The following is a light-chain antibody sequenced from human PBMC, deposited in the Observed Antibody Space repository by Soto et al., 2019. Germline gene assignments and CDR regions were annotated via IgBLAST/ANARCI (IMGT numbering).Light chain of an antibody. CDR1: SSDVGGYNY. Sequence: QSVLTQPASVSGSPGQSITISCTGTSSDVGGYNYVSWYQQHPGKAPKLMIYEVSNRPSGVSNRFSGSKSGNTASLTISGLQAEDEADYYCSSYTSSSTLLDVFGTGTKPTVL. V-gene: IGLV2-14*01. J-gene: IGLJ1*01. CDR2: EVS. CDR3: SSYTSSSTLLDV.